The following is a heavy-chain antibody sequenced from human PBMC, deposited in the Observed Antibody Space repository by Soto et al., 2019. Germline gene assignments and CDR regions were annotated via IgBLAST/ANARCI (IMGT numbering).Heavy chain of an antibody. V-gene: IGHV1-69*01. CDR3: ARDLYCSGGSCYPNWFDP. Sequence: QVQLVQSGAEVKKPGSLVKVSCKASGGTFSSYAISWVRQAPGQGLEWMGGIIPIFGTANYAQKFQGRVTITADESTSTAYMELSSLRSEDTAVYYCARDLYCSGGSCYPNWFDPWGQGTLVTVSS. CDR1: GGTFSSYA. J-gene: IGHJ5*02. CDR2: IIPIFGTA. D-gene: IGHD2-15*01.